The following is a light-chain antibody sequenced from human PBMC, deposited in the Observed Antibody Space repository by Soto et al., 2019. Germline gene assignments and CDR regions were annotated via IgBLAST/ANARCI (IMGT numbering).Light chain of an antibody. CDR1: RSDIGGYNY. CDR3: SSYAVNNKVV. CDR2: DVY. V-gene: IGLV2-8*01. Sequence: QSALTQPPSASGSLGQSVTISCTGTRSDIGGYNYVSWYLQYPGKAPKLMIYDVYKRPSGVPDRFSGSKSGNTASLTVSGLQAEDEADYYCSSYAVNNKVVFGGGTKLIVL. J-gene: IGLJ2*01.